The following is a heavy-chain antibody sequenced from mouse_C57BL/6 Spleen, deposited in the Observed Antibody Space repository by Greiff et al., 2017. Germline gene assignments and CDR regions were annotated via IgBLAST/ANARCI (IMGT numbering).Heavy chain of an antibody. CDR2: IRSKSNNYAT. CDR1: GFSFNTYA. J-gene: IGHJ2*01. CDR3: VRSYGNYFDY. D-gene: IGHD2-1*01. Sequence: EVKLVESGGGLVQPKGSLKLSCAASGFSFNTYAMNWVRQAPGKGVEWVARIRSKSNNYATYYADSVKDRFTISRDDSESMLYLQMNNLKPEDTARYYCVRSYGNYFDYWGQGTTLTVSS. V-gene: IGHV10-1*01.